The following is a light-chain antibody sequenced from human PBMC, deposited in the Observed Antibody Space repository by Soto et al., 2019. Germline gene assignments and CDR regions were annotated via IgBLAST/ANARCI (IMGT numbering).Light chain of an antibody. J-gene: IGLJ2*01. CDR3: SAYTAGSTLV. V-gene: IGLV2-14*01. Sequence: QSALTQPASVSGSAGQSITISCSGTMRDVGAYNFVSWYQQHPGTAPKLIIYEVRNRPSGISSRFSGARSGNTASLTISGLQSEDEGDYYCSAYTAGSTLVFGGGTKLTVL. CDR1: MRDVGAYNF. CDR2: EVR.